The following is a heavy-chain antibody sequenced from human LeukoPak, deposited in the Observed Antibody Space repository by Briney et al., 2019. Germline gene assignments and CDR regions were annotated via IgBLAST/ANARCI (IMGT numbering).Heavy chain of an antibody. D-gene: IGHD6-19*01. CDR2: ISWNSGSI. J-gene: IGHJ3*01. CDR3: AKTTGSGWYAHDAFDV. V-gene: IGHV3-9*03. Sequence: SLRLSCAASGFTFDDYAMHWVRQAPGKGLEWVSGISWNSGSIGYADSVKGRFTISRDNAKNPLYLQMNSLRAEDMALYYCAKTTGSGWYAHDAFDVWGQGTMVTVSS. CDR1: GFTFDDYA.